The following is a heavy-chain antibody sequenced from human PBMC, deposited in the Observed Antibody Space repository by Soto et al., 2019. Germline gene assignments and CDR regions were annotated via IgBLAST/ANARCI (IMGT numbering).Heavy chain of an antibody. CDR2: IYYSGST. Sequence: SETLSLTCTVSGGSISSGDYYWSWIRQPPGKGLEWIGYIYYSGSTYYNPSLKSRVTISVDTSKNQFSLKLSSVTAADTAVYYCARDADRAIAVAETYNWFDPWGQGTLVTVSS. J-gene: IGHJ5*02. CDR3: ARDADRAIAVAETYNWFDP. CDR1: GGSISSGDYY. D-gene: IGHD6-19*01. V-gene: IGHV4-30-4*01.